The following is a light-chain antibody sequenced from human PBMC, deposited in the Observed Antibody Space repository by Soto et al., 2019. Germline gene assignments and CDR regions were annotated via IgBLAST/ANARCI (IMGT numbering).Light chain of an antibody. CDR2: AAS. Sequence: DIKMTQSPSSLSASVGDTVTITCRASEGIIDYLAWYQKRPGKVPKLLIYAASTLQTGGPSRFSGSGAGTDFTLTISSLLPEDVATYYCQKYDTAPQTFGQGTRVEIK. V-gene: IGKV1-27*01. J-gene: IGKJ1*01. CDR1: EGIIDY. CDR3: QKYDTAPQT.